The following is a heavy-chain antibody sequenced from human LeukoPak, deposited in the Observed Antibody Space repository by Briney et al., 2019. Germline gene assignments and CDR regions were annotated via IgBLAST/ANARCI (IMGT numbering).Heavy chain of an antibody. CDR3: ARGWRYGGLHFDY. J-gene: IGHJ4*02. D-gene: IGHD5-12*01. CDR1: GFTFGSPE. Sequence: GGSLRLSCAASGFTFGSPEMSWVRQAPGKVLEWVSYISESGSTKYYADSVRGRFTISRDNAKNSLYLQMNSLSAEDTAVYYCARGWRYGGLHFDYWGQGTLVTVSS. V-gene: IGHV3-48*03. CDR2: ISESGSTK.